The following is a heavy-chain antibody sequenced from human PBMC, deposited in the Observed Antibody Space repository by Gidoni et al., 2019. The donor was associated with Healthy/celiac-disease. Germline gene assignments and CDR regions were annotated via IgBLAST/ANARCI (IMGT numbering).Heavy chain of an antibody. D-gene: IGHD6-13*01. Sequence: QVQLVESGGGVVKHGRSLRLSCAASGFTFSSYGMHWVRQAPGKGLEWVAVIWYDGSNKYYADSVKGRFTNSRDNSKNTLYLQMNSLRAEDTAVYYCAITSYSSSWYGAFDIWGQGTMVTVSS. CDR2: IWYDGSNK. CDR1: GFTFSSYG. V-gene: IGHV3-33*01. CDR3: AITSYSSSWYGAFDI. J-gene: IGHJ3*02.